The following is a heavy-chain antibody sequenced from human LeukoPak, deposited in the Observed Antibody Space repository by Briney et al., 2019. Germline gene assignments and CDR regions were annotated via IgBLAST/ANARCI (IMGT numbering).Heavy chain of an antibody. CDR2: IRSKAYGGTT. CDR3: TRGDSSGYYNPTDY. J-gene: IGHJ4*02. CDR1: GFTFGDYA. V-gene: IGHV3-49*04. D-gene: IGHD3-22*01. Sequence: PGGSLRLSRTASGFTFGDYAMSWVRQAPGKGLEWVGFIRSKAYGGTTEYAASVKGRFTISRDDSKSIAYLQMNSLKTEDTAVYYCTRGDSSGYYNPTDYWGQGTLVTVSS.